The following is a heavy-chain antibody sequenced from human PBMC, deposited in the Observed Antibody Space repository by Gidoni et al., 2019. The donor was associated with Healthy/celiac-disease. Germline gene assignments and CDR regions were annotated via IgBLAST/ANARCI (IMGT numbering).Heavy chain of an antibody. V-gene: IGHV5-51*01. Sequence: EVQLVQSGAAVKKPGESLKISCKGSGYSFTKYWIGWVRQMPGKGLEWMGIIYPGDSGTRYSPSFQGQVTISADKFISTAYLQWSSLKASDTAMYYCARLFDYGDVGDWFDPWGQGTLVTVSS. CDR2: IYPGDSGT. CDR3: ARLFDYGDVGDWFDP. J-gene: IGHJ5*02. CDR1: GYSFTKYW. D-gene: IGHD4-17*01.